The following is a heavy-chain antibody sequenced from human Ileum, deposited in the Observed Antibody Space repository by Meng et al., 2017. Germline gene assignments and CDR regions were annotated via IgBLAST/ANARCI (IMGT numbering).Heavy chain of an antibody. Sequence: GGSLRLSCAASGFTFSSYGMHWARQAPGKGLEWVAVIWYDGSDKYYADSVKGRFTISRDNSKNILNLQMNSLHAEDTAVYYCVRDMATYFDTSGYYSAFWDWGQGALVTVSS. CDR2: IWYDGSDK. V-gene: IGHV3-33*01. CDR1: GFTFSSYG. D-gene: IGHD3-22*01. J-gene: IGHJ4*02. CDR3: VRDMATYFDTSGYYSAFWD.